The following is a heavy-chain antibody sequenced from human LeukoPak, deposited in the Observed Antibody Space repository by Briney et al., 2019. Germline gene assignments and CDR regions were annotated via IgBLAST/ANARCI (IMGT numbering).Heavy chain of an antibody. D-gene: IGHD5-18*01. Sequence: SETLSLTCTVSGYSISSGFYWGWVRQPPGKGLEWIGTIYHGGSANYNPSLKSRVTISVDTSKNQFSLNLSSVTAADTAVYYCARVYIYGRSYFDYWGQGTLVTVSS. CDR1: GYSISSGFY. J-gene: IGHJ4*02. CDR3: ARVYIYGRSYFDY. CDR2: IYHGGSA. V-gene: IGHV4-38-2*02.